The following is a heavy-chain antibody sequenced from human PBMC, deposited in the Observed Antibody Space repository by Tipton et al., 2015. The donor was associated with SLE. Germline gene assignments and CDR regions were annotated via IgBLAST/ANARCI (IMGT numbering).Heavy chain of an antibody. CDR1: GDSISGHY. Sequence: TLSLTCTVSGDSISGHYRSWIRQPPGKGLEWIGYIYDSGSTSYNPSLKSRVTISEDTSKQQFSLKLSSLTAADTAVYYCARGPVYYYYYMDVWGKGTTVTVSS. CDR2: IYDSGST. V-gene: IGHV4-59*08. J-gene: IGHJ6*03. CDR3: ARGPVYYYYYMDV.